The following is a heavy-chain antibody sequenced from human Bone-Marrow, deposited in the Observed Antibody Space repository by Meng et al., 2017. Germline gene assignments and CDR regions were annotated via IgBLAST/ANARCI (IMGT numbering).Heavy chain of an antibody. Sequence: QVQLPQWAAGLLKPSETLSLPCVVSGGSFSDYYWSGIRQPPGKGLEWIGEINHSGSTNYNPSLESRATISVDTSQNNLSLKLSSVTAADSAVYYCARGPTTMAHDFDYWGQGTLVTVSS. CDR1: GGSFSDYY. CDR3: ARGPTTMAHDFDY. V-gene: IGHV4-34*01. J-gene: IGHJ4*02. CDR2: INHSGST. D-gene: IGHD4-11*01.